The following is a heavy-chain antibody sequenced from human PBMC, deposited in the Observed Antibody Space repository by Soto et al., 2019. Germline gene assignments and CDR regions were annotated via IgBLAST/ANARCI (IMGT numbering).Heavy chain of an antibody. D-gene: IGHD3-22*01. J-gene: IGHJ6*02. CDR3: ARGGFYHYAMDV. Sequence: EVQLVESGGGLVKPGGSLRLSCAASGFTFSSYSMNWVRQAPGKGLEWVSCISTSSSDIYYADSLKGRFTISRDNPRNSLYLQMNSLRAEDTAVYYCARGGFYHYAMDVWGQGTTVTVSS. CDR1: GFTFSSYS. CDR2: ISTSSSDI. V-gene: IGHV3-21*01.